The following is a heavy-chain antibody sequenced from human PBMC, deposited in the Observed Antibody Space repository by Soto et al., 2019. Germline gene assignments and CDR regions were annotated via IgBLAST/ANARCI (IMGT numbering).Heavy chain of an antibody. Sequence: SDTLSLTFTVSGGSISSYYWSWIRQPPGKGLEWILYIYYSGSTNYNHSIKSRVTISVDTSKNQFSLKLSSVNAADTAVYYCARDMVDTAMVGGYYYYYGMYXWGQGTTVPVS. J-gene: IGHJ6*02. V-gene: IGHV4-59*01. CDR1: GGSISSYY. CDR2: IYYSGST. D-gene: IGHD5-18*01. CDR3: ARDMVDTAMVGGYYYYYGMYX.